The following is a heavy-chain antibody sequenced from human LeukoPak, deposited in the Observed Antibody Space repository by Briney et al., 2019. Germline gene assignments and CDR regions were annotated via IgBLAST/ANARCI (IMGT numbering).Heavy chain of an antibody. D-gene: IGHD2-2*02. CDR2: FDPEDGET. CDR1: GYTLTELS. J-gene: IGHJ2*01. V-gene: IGHV1-24*01. Sequence: ASVKVSCKVSGYTLTELSMHWVRQAPGKGLEWMGGFDPEDGETIYAQKFQGRVTMTEDTSTDTAYMELSSLRFEDTAVYYCATASMSAAIRWYFDLWGRGTLVTVSS. CDR3: ATASMSAAIRWYFDL.